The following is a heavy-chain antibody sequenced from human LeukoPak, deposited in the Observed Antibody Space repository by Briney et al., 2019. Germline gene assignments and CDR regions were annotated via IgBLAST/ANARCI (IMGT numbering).Heavy chain of an antibody. Sequence: SETLSLTCAVYGGSFSGYYWSWIRQPPGKGLEWIGEINHSGSTNYNPSLKSRVTISVDTSKNQFSLKLSSVTAADTAVYYCARVGGSGSYLDGFDCWGQGTLVTVSS. D-gene: IGHD3-10*01. CDR1: GGSFSGYY. CDR2: INHSGST. V-gene: IGHV4-34*01. CDR3: ARVGGSGSYLDGFDC. J-gene: IGHJ4*02.